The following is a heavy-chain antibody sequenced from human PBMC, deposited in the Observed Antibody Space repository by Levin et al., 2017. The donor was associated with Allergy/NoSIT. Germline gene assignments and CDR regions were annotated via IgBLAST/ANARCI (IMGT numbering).Heavy chain of an antibody. V-gene: IGHV1-18*01. Sequence: ASVKVSCKASGYTFTSYGISWVRQAPGQGLEWMGWISAYNGNTNYAQKLQGRVTMTTDTSTSTAYMELRSLRSDDTAVYYCARDHELGVGYSYGYGPGYYWGQGTLVTVSS. J-gene: IGHJ4*02. D-gene: IGHD5-18*01. CDR2: ISAYNGNT. CDR3: ARDHELGVGYSYGYGPGYY. CDR1: GYTFTSYG.